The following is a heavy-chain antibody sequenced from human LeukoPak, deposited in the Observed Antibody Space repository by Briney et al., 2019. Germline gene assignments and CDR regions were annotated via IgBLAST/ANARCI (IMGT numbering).Heavy chain of an antibody. V-gene: IGHV3-30-3*01. Sequence: PGGSLRLSCAASGFTFRDYYMNWIRQAPGKGLEWVAVISYDGSNKYYADSVKGRFTISRDNSKNTLYLQMNSLRAEDTAVYYCATQPRVFGIWGQGTMVTVSS. CDR3: ATQPRVFGI. D-gene: IGHD3-16*01. CDR2: ISYDGSNK. CDR1: GFTFRDYY. J-gene: IGHJ3*02.